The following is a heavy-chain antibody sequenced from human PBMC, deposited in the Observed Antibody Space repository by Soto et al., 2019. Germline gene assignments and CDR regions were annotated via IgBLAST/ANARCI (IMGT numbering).Heavy chain of an antibody. V-gene: IGHV3-66*01. Sequence: GGSLRLSCAASGFTVSSNYMSWVRQAPGKGLEWVSVIYSGGSTYYADSVKGRFTISRDNSKNTLYLQMNSLRAEDTAVYCCARGDHHDAFDIWGQGTMVTVSS. J-gene: IGHJ3*02. CDR2: IYSGGST. CDR3: ARGDHHDAFDI. CDR1: GFTVSSNY. D-gene: IGHD1-26*01.